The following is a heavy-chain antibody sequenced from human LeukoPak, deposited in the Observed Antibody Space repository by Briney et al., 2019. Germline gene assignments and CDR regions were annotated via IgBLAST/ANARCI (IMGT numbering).Heavy chain of an antibody. Sequence: SETLSLTCTVSGGSISSSSYYWGWIRQPPGKGLEWIGSIYYSGSTYYNPSLKSRVTISVDTSKNQFSLKLSSVTAADTAVYYCAREAAAGLFDYWGQGTLVTVSS. V-gene: IGHV4-39*07. D-gene: IGHD6-13*01. CDR1: GGSISSSSYY. CDR2: IYYSGST. CDR3: AREAAAGLFDY. J-gene: IGHJ4*02.